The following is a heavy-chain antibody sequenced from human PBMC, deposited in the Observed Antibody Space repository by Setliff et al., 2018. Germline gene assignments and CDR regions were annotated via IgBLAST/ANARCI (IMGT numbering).Heavy chain of an antibody. CDR3: ARAYGDYFQ. J-gene: IGHJ1*01. V-gene: IGHV4-59*01. Sequence: PSETLSLTCTVSGDSISPYYWSWIRQPPGEGLEWVGYIYYSGSANYNPSLKSRVTISVDTSKNQFSLKLSSVTAADTAVYYCARAYGDYFQWGHGTLVTVSS. D-gene: IGHD4-17*01. CDR1: GDSISPYY. CDR2: IYYSGSA.